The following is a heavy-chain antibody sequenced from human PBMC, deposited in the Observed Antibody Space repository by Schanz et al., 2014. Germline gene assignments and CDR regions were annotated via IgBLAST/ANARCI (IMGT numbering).Heavy chain of an antibody. CDR2: MSYDGSIK. V-gene: IGHV3-30*18. D-gene: IGHD2-2*01. CDR3: AKDSTHIDIVLVPTASDD. CDR1: GFIFSSYG. J-gene: IGHJ4*02. Sequence: QVQLVESGGGVVQPGRSLRLSCAASGFIFSSYGMHWVRQAPGKGLEWVAAMSYDGSIKYYGDSVKGRFTISRDNSKNTLYLHMNALRSEDTAVYYCAKDSTHIDIVLVPTASDDWGQGTLVNVSS.